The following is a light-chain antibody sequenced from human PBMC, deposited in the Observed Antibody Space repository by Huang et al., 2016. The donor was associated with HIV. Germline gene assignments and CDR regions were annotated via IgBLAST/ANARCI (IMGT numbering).Light chain of an antibody. J-gene: IGKJ5*01. CDR3: QKYNSAPLT. Sequence: DIQMTQSSSSLSASVGDSVTITWGASQDIDNYLAWYQQKPGKVTKRLIFAASAVKSGGPPRFSGSGSGKHFSLNISSLQPEDVATYYCQKYNSAPLTFGGGTRLEI. V-gene: IGKV1-27*01. CDR1: QDIDNY. CDR2: AAS.